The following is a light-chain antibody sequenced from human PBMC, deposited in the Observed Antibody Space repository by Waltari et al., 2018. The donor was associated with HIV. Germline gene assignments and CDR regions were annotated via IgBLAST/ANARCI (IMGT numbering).Light chain of an antibody. CDR3: ESYTSTSVWV. V-gene: IGLV2-14*03. Sequence: QSALTQPASVSGSPGQSITISCTGSSSDVGGYNFVSWYKQHPGKAPRVLIYAVTTRPSGVSGRFPCSRSGDTASLTISDLPPEDEADYSCESYTSTSVWVFGGETRLTVL. J-gene: IGLJ3*02. CDR2: AVT. CDR1: SSDVGGYNF.